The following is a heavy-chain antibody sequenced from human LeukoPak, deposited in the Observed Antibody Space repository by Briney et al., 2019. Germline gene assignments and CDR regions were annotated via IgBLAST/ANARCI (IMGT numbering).Heavy chain of an antibody. J-gene: IGHJ6*02. Sequence: GGSLRLSCAASGFTPSSYAMGWVRQAPGKGLEWVSAISGSGGSTSYADYAKGGLTISRDNSMSTLYLQMNSLIAEETAVYYCAKVMVRGVLSYYYYGMDVGGQATTVTAS. V-gene: IGHV3-23*01. CDR2: ISGSGGST. CDR3: AKVMVRGVLSYYYYGMDV. D-gene: IGHD3-10*01. CDR1: GFTPSSYA.